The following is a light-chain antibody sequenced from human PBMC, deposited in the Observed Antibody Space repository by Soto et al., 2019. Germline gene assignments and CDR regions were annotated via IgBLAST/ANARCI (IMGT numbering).Light chain of an antibody. J-gene: IGKJ3*01. CDR2: GAS. V-gene: IGKV3-20*01. CDR3: QQYSSSPPEFT. CDR1: QSXSSNY. Sequence: EIVLTQSPGTLSVSPGERVTXSXRXSQSXSSNYLAWYQQRPGQAPRLLIFGASYRATGIPDRFSGSGSGTDFTLTISRLEPEDFAVYYCQQYSSSPPEFTFGPGTKVDSK.